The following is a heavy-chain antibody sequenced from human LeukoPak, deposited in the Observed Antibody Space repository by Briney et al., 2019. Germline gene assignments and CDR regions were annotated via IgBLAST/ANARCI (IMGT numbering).Heavy chain of an antibody. Sequence: GRSLRLSCAASGFSLTTYGTHWLRQAPGKGLEWVAVIWYDGSRKFYGDSVKGRFTVSRDTSEDTMYLQMNTLRVDDTAVYYCARDGGSGIDYWGQGTLVTVSS. D-gene: IGHD3-10*01. CDR2: IWYDGSRK. J-gene: IGHJ4*02. CDR3: ARDGGSGIDY. CDR1: GFSLTTYG. V-gene: IGHV3-33*01.